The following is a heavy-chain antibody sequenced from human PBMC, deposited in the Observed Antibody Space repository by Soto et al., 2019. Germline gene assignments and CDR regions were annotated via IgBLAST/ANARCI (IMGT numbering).Heavy chain of an antibody. J-gene: IGHJ6*02. CDR3: ARDTGGNPHYGLDV. Sequence: QVQLVESGGGVVQPGGSLGLSCAASGFMFSSYGMHWVRQAPGKGLEWVAVIWYDGSNKYYVDSVKGRFTISRDNSKNTVYLQMNALRAEDTAVYFCARDTGGNPHYGLDVWGQGTRVTVSS. D-gene: IGHD3-10*01. CDR2: IWYDGSNK. CDR1: GFMFSSYG. V-gene: IGHV3-33*01.